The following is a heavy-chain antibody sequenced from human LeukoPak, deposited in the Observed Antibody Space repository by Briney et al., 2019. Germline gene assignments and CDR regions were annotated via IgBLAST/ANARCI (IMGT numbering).Heavy chain of an antibody. Sequence: PGGSLRLSCAASGFTFSSHAMTWVRQAPGKGLEWVSAISDSGAYTHYADSVKGRFIISRDNSKNTLYLRMNSLRAEDTAVYYCAKEFYYDSSGFPSLYFDFWGQGTLVTVSS. CDR2: ISDSGAYT. J-gene: IGHJ4*02. V-gene: IGHV3-23*01. D-gene: IGHD3-22*01. CDR1: GFTFSSHA. CDR3: AKEFYYDSSGFPSLYFDF.